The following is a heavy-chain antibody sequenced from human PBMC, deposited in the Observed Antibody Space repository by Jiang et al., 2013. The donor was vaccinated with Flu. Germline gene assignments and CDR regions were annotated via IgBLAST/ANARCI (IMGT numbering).Heavy chain of an antibody. CDR3: ARWYYGSGSYNFDY. Sequence: SGYTFTSYGISWVRQAPGQGLEWMGWISAYNGNTNYAQKLQGRVTMTTDTSTSTAYMELRSLRSDDTAVYYCARWYYGSGSYNFDYWGQGTLVTVSS. D-gene: IGHD3-10*01. CDR1: GYTFTSYG. J-gene: IGHJ4*02. CDR2: ISAYNGNT. V-gene: IGHV1-18*04.